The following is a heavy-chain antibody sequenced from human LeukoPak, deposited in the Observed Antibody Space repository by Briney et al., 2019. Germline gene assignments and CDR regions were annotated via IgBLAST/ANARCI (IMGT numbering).Heavy chain of an antibody. D-gene: IGHD3-16*01. J-gene: IGHJ3*02. CDR3: ARSPGGGALDAFDI. CDR1: GGTFSSYA. CDR2: IIPILGIA. V-gene: IGHV1-69*04. Sequence: SVKVSCKASGGTFSSYAISWVRQAPGQGLEWMGRIIPILGIANYAQKFQGRVTITADKSTSTAYMELSSLRSEDTAVYYCARSPGGGALDAFDIWGQRTMVTVSS.